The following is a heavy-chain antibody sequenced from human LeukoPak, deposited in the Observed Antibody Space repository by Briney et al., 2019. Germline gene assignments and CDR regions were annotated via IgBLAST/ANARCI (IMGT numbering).Heavy chain of an antibody. Sequence: SETLSLTCAVSGGSISSSNWWSWVRQPPGKGLEWIGEIYHSGSANYNPSLKSRVTISVDKPKNQFSLKLSSVTAADTAVYYCARGEIAAAGTRDAFDIWGQGTMVTVSS. V-gene: IGHV4-4*02. CDR2: IYHSGSA. CDR3: ARGEIAAAGTRDAFDI. CDR1: GGSISSSNW. D-gene: IGHD6-13*01. J-gene: IGHJ3*02.